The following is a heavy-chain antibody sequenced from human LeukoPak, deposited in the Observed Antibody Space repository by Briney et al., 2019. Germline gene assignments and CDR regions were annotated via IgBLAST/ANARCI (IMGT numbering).Heavy chain of an antibody. Sequence: GGSLRLSCAASGFTFSSYSINWVRQAPGKGLEWVSSISSSSSYIYYADSVKGRFTISRDNAKNSLYLQMNSLRAEDTAVYYCASRRGPGYSSSWSAGFWGQGTLVTVSS. CDR1: GFTFSSYS. D-gene: IGHD6-13*01. CDR2: ISSSSSYI. J-gene: IGHJ4*02. V-gene: IGHV3-21*01. CDR3: ASRRGPGYSSSWSAGF.